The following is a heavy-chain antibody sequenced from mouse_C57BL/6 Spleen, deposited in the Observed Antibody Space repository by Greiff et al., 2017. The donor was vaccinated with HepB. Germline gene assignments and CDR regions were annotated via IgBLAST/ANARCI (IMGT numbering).Heavy chain of an antibody. CDR2: SDPSERET. V-gene: IGHV1-52*01. CDR3: ARPYYGNYDFDY. J-gene: IGHJ2*01. Sequence: GQLQQPGAELVRPGSSVKLSCKASGYTFTSYWMHWVKQRPIQGCDWIGKSDPSERETHYNQKFKDKATLTVDKSSSTAYMQLSSLTSEDSAVYYCARPYYGNYDFDYWGQGTTLTVSS. D-gene: IGHD2-10*01. CDR1: GYTFTSYW.